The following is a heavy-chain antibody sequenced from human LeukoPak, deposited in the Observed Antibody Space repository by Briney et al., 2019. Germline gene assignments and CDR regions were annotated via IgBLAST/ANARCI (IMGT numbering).Heavy chain of an antibody. CDR1: GYTFTGYY. Sequence: ASVKVSCKASGYTFTGYYMHWVRQAPGQGLEWMGWINPNSGGTNYAQKFQGRVTMTRDTSISTAYTELSRLRSDDTAVYYCARVKAGRYAFDIWGQGTMVTVSS. J-gene: IGHJ3*02. CDR3: ARVKAGRYAFDI. CDR2: INPNSGGT. V-gene: IGHV1-2*02.